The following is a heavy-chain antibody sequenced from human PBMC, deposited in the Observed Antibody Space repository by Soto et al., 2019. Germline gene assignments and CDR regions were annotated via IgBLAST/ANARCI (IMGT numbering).Heavy chain of an antibody. CDR3: ATSTVDPYYYYGMDV. CDR2: ISYDGSNK. J-gene: IGHJ6*02. D-gene: IGHD4-17*01. Sequence: QVQLVESGGGVVQPGRSLRLSCAASGFTFSSYGMHWVRQAPGKGLEWVAVISYDGSNKYYADSVKGRFTISRDNSNNTLYLQMNSLRAEDTAVYYCATSTVDPYYYYGMDVWGQGTTVTVSS. CDR1: GFTFSSYG. V-gene: IGHV3-30*03.